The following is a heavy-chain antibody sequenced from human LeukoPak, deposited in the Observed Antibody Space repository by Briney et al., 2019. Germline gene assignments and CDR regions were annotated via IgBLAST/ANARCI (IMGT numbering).Heavy chain of an antibody. CDR1: GFTFSSYA. CDR3: ARTNCSGGSCYYLRYYGMDV. V-gene: IGHV3-23*01. CDR2: ISGSGGSA. J-gene: IGHJ6*02. Sequence: PGGSLRLSCAASGFTFSSYAMSWVRQAPGKGLEWVSAISGSGGSAYYADSVKGRFTISRDNAKNSLYLQMNSLRAEDTAVYYCARTNCSGGSCYYLRYYGMDVWGQGTTVTVSS. D-gene: IGHD2-15*01.